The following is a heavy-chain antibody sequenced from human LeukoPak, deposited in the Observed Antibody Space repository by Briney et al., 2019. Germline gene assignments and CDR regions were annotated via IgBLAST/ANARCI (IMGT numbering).Heavy chain of an antibody. CDR1: GGSISSGSYY. Sequence: SQTLSLTCTVSGGSISSGSYYWSWIRQPAGKGLEWIGRIYTSGSTNYNPSLKSRVTISVDTSKNQFSLKLSSVTAADTAVYYCARNQLRGSYYAFDIWGQGTMVTVSS. CDR2: IYTSGST. D-gene: IGHD1-26*01. CDR3: ARNQLRGSYYAFDI. V-gene: IGHV4-61*02. J-gene: IGHJ3*02.